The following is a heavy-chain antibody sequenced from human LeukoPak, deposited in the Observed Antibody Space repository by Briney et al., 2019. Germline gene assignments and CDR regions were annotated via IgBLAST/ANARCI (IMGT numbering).Heavy chain of an antibody. CDR3: ARWIAYCGGDCYRATNGFDY. CDR1: GFTFSSYS. Sequence: YPGGSLRLSCAASGFTFSSYSMNWVRQAPGKGLEWVANIKQDGSEKYYVDSVKGRFTISRDNAKNSLYLQMNSLRAEDTAVYYCARWIAYCGGDCYRATNGFDYWGQGTLVTVSS. V-gene: IGHV3-7*01. D-gene: IGHD2-21*02. CDR2: IKQDGSEK. J-gene: IGHJ4*02.